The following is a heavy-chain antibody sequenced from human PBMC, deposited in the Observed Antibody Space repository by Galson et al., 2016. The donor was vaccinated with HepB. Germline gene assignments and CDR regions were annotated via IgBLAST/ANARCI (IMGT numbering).Heavy chain of an antibody. V-gene: IGHV3-48*01. J-gene: IGHJ4*02. D-gene: IGHD1-26*01. CDR3: ARVRGPFRVGTTFYFDY. CDR2: ISSSSSNI. Sequence: SLRLSCAASGFTFSSYSMNWVRQAPGKGLEWVSYISSSSSNIQYADSVKGRFTISRDNAKNSLFLQMNSLRAEDTAVYYCARVRGPFRVGTTFYFDYWGQGTLVTVSS. CDR1: GFTFSSYS.